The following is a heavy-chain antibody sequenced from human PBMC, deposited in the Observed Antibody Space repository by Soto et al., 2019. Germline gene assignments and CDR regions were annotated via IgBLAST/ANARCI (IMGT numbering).Heavy chain of an antibody. J-gene: IGHJ6*02. CDR2: ISYTGRT. V-gene: IGHV4-61*03. CDR3: AREWGLLPYYVMNV. Sequence: SETLSLTCIVSGDSVTSGSYYWTRLRQPPGKGLEWIGYISYTGRTKYNPSLQSRVTISVDTSKNDFSLNLSSVTAADTAVYFCAREWGLLPYYVMNVWGHGTAVTVSS. D-gene: IGHD7-27*01. CDR1: GDSVTSGSYY.